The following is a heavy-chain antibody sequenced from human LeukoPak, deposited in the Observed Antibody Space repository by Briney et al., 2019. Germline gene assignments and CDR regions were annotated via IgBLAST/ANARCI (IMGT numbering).Heavy chain of an antibody. V-gene: IGHV4-61*03. CDR2: IYYSGST. D-gene: IGHD3-10*01. J-gene: IGHJ3*02. CDR1: GASVSSGSYY. Sequence: SETLSLTCNVSGASVSSGSYYWSWIRQPPGKELEWIGYIYYSGSTSYNPSLKSRVTISVDTSKNHFSLKLTSVTAADTAVYYCARGFGVGDAFDIWGQGTMVTVSS. CDR3: ARGFGVGDAFDI.